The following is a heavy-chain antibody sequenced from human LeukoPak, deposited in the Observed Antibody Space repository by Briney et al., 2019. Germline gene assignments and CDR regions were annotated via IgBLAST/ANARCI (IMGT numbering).Heavy chain of an antibody. Sequence: ASVTVSFKASGYTFTGYYMHWVRQAPGQGLELMGWINPNSGGTNYAQKFQGRVTMTRDTSISTAYMELSRLRSDDTAVYYCASQRVWSGDTRGYFDYWGQGTLVTVSS. CDR2: INPNSGGT. CDR3: ASQRVWSGDTRGYFDY. V-gene: IGHV1-2*02. CDR1: GYTFTGYY. D-gene: IGHD3-10*01. J-gene: IGHJ4*02.